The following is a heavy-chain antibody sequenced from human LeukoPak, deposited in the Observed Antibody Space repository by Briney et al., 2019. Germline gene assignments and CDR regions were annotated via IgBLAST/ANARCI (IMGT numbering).Heavy chain of an antibody. CDR1: GGSISSSSYY. Sequence: SETLSLTCTVSGGSISSSSYYWGWIRQPPGKGLEWIGSIYYSGSTYYNPSLKSRVTISVDTSKNQFSLKLSSVTAADTAVYYCARELRFLEWLPSYDAFDIWGQGTMVTVSS. CDR2: IYYSGST. D-gene: IGHD3-3*01. V-gene: IGHV4-39*07. J-gene: IGHJ3*02. CDR3: ARELRFLEWLPSYDAFDI.